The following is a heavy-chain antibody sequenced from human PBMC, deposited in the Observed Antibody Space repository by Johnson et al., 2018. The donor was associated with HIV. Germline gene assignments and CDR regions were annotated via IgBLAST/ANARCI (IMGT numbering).Heavy chain of an antibody. CDR2: IKSNTDGGTT. CDR1: GFTFSNAW. D-gene: IGHD5-18*01. J-gene: IGHJ3*02. CDR3: TTYTAMVTMYVEIKGGAFDI. Sequence: VLLVVSGGGVVQPGRSLRLSCAASGFTFSNAWMTWVRQAPGKGLEWIGRIKSNTDGGTTDYAAAVKGRFPQSSGDSKNTLDLQMNSLTTEDTAVYYCTTYTAMVTMYVEIKGGAFDIWGQGTMVTVSS. V-gene: IGHV3-15*01.